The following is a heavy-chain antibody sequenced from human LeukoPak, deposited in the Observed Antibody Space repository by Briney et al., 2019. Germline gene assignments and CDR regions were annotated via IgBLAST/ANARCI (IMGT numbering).Heavy chain of an antibody. D-gene: IGHD2-2*01. CDR3: AKDYDSGGLRWVDS. CDR2: ISGNGAFT. J-gene: IGHJ4*02. Sequence: GGSLRLSCAASGFTFSTYYMTWVRQAPGKGLEWVSTISGNGAFTYYADSVQGRFTISRDNSKNTLSVQMNSLRAEDTAVYYCAKDYDSGGLRWVDSCGQGTLVRVSS. V-gene: IGHV3-23*01. CDR1: GFTFSTYY.